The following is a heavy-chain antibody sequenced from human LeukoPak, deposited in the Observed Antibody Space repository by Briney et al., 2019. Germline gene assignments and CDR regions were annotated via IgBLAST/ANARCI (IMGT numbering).Heavy chain of an antibody. Sequence: GGSLRLSCAASGFTFSSFAMSWVRQAPGKGLEWVATINGSGGSTYFADSVKGRFTISRDNSKNTLYLQVNSLRAEDTAVYYCAKDYPGNTYYWGQGILVTVSS. V-gene: IGHV3-23*01. D-gene: IGHD1-7*01. CDR1: GFTFSSFA. J-gene: IGHJ4*02. CDR3: AKDYPGNTYY. CDR2: INGSGGST.